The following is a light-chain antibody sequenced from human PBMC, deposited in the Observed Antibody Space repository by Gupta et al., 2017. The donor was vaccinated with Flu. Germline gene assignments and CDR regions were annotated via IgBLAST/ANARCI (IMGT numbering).Light chain of an antibody. CDR3: QQRSNWPPIT. V-gene: IGKV3-11*01. CDR2: DAS. Sequence: EIVFTQSPATLSLSPGERATLSCRASQSVSSYLAWYQQKPGQAPRLLIYDASNRATGIPARFSGSGYGTDVTLTISSREQEDFAVYYCQQRSNWPPITFGQGTLLEIK. J-gene: IGKJ5*01. CDR1: QSVSSY.